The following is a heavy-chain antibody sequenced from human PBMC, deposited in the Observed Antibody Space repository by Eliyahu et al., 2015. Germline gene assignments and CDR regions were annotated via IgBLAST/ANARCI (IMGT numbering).Heavy chain of an antibody. CDR2: FNPAGGGT. D-gene: IGHD3-10*01. Sequence: EVQLLESGGGLIQPGGSLRLSCAGPRFXFSSAAXSWVRQAPGKGLEWLSLFNPAGGGTSYADSVKGRFTISRDSSRTTLYLQMDSLRAEDTAMYYCAVTRGSGHGRGYYFDSWGQGTLVTVSS. V-gene: IGHV3-23*01. J-gene: IGHJ4*02. CDR3: AVTRGSGHGRGYYFDS. CDR1: RFXFSSAA.